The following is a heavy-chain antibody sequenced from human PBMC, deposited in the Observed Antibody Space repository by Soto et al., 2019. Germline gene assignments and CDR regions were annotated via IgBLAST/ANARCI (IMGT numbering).Heavy chain of an antibody. CDR2: ISAYNGNT. D-gene: IGHD1-26*01. V-gene: IGHV1-18*04. Sequence: ASVKVSCKASGYTFTGYYMHWVRQAPGQGLEWMGWISAYNGNTNYAQKLQGRVTMTTDTSTSTAYMELRSLRSDDTAVYYCARDDPYSGSYYYYYGMDVWGQGTTVTVSS. CDR1: GYTFTGYY. CDR3: ARDDPYSGSYYYYYGMDV. J-gene: IGHJ6*02.